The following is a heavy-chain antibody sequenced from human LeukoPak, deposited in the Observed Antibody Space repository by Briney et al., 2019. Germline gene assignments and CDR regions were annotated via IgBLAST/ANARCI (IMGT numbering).Heavy chain of an antibody. D-gene: IGHD2-2*01. J-gene: IGHJ6*03. CDR3: ARWYCSNNIFYHFAV. CDR1: GGSINSHY. V-gene: IGHV4-59*11. CDR2: IYYSGST. Sequence: SETLLHTCSVSGGSINSHYWSWIRQPPGGGLEWIGYIYYSGSTNYNPSLKSRVTMSVEASKNQISLRLSSLTAADTAVYYCARWYCSNNIFYHFAVWSK.